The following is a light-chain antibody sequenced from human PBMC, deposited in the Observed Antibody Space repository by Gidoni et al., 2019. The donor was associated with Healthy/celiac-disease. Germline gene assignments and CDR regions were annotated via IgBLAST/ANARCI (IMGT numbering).Light chain of an antibody. CDR3: QQYDNLP. CDR1: QDISNY. J-gene: IGKJ3*01. V-gene: IGKV1-33*01. Sequence: IQITQSPSSLSASVGDRVTITCQASQDISNYLNWYQKKPGKAPKLLIYDASNVETGVPSRLSGSGFGTDFTFTISILQPEDIATYYCQQYDNLPFGPGTKVEIK. CDR2: DAS.